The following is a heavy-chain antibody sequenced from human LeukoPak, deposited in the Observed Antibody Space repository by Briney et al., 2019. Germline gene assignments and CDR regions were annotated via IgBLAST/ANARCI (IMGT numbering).Heavy chain of an antibody. V-gene: IGHV3-21*01. CDR1: GFTFSSYT. Sequence: PGGSLRLSCVASGFTFSSYTMNWVRQAPGKGLEWVSSISSSSSYIYYADSVKGRFTISRDDAKNSLYLQMNSLRAEDTAVYYCAREWLRYFQHWGQGTLVTVSS. CDR2: ISSSSSYI. D-gene: IGHD5-12*01. J-gene: IGHJ1*01. CDR3: AREWLRYFQH.